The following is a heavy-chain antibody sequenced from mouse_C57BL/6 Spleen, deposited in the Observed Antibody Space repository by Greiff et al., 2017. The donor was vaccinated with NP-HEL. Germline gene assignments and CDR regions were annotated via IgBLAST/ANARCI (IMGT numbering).Heavy chain of an antibody. J-gene: IGHJ3*01. CDR3: ARQKNDGYYEAWFAY. CDR1: GYTFTEYT. Sequence: VKLQESGAELVKPGASVKLSCKASGYTFTEYTIHWVKQRSGQGLEWIGWFYPGSGSIKYNEKFKDKATLTADKSSSTVYMELSRLTSEDSAVYFCARQKNDGYYEAWFAYWGQGTLVTVSA. CDR2: FYPGSGSI. D-gene: IGHD2-3*01. V-gene: IGHV1-62-2*01.